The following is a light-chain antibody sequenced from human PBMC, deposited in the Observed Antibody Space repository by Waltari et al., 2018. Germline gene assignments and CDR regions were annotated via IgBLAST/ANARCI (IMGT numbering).Light chain of an antibody. CDR2: RAS. Sequence: DTVVTPSPAPLSMSPGERATLSCRTSQSIVSSLAWYQQRPGQAPRLLIYRASTRATGIPDRFSGSESETEFTRNIGSLQSEDVAVYYCQQYNNWPPGTFGQGTRLEI. J-gene: IGKJ1*01. V-gene: IGKV3-15*01. CDR1: QSIVSS. CDR3: QQYNNWPPGT.